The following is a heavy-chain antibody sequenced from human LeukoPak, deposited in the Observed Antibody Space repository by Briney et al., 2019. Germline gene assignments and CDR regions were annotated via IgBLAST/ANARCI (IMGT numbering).Heavy chain of an antibody. CDR2: ISYDGSNK. CDR1: GFTFSSYA. Sequence: GGSLRLSCAASGFTFSSYAMHWVRQAPGKGLEWVAVISYDGSNKYYADSVKGRFTISRDNSKNTLYLQMNSLRAEDTAVYYCAKDGLATIEYYYYYYMDVWGKGTTVTVSS. J-gene: IGHJ6*03. D-gene: IGHD5-12*01. CDR3: AKDGLATIEYYYYYYMDV. V-gene: IGHV3-30*04.